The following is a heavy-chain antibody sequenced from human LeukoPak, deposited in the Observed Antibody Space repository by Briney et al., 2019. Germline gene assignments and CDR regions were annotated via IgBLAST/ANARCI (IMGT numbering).Heavy chain of an antibody. CDR1: GFTFSNFA. CDR3: AKPGSSWYTTLDY. D-gene: IGHD6-13*01. Sequence: GGSLRLSCAASGFTFSNFAMSWVRQAPGKGLEWVSAISAGGSNTYYADSVKGRFTISRDNSKNTVFLQMNSLRAEDTAVYYCAKPGSSWYTTLDYWGQGTLVTVSS. V-gene: IGHV3-23*01. CDR2: ISAGGSNT. J-gene: IGHJ4*02.